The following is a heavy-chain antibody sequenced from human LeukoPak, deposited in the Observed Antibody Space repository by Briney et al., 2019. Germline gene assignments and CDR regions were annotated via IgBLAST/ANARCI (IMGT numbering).Heavy chain of an antibody. CDR1: GFTFSSYA. CDR2: VSGSGGGT. CDR3: AKDRPNYYDSSGHYYRRDGDY. D-gene: IGHD3-22*01. J-gene: IGHJ4*02. Sequence: HPGGSLRLSXAASGFTFSSYAMSWVRQAPGKGLEWVSSVSGSGGGTFYADSVKGRFTISRDNSKNTVYLQLSSLRVEDTAVYYCAKDRPNYYDSSGHYYRRDGDYWGQGTLVTVSS. V-gene: IGHV3-23*01.